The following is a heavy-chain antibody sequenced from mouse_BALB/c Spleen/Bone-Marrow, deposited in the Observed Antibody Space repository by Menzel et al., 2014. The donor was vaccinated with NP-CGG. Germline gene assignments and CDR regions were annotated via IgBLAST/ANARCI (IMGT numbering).Heavy chain of an antibody. CDR1: GFSFNSYG. D-gene: IGHD2-4*01. V-gene: IGHV5-9-2*01. J-gene: IGHJ3*01. CDR2: ISGGGSYA. Sequence: EVKLMESGGGLVKSGGSLKLSCAASGFSFNSYGMSWVRQTPEKRLEWVATISGGGSYAFYPDSVKGRFTISRDNAKNNQYLQLSSLRSEDTALYYCARHAYYDQTEVSFVYWGQGTLVTVSA. CDR3: ARHAYYDQTEVSFVY.